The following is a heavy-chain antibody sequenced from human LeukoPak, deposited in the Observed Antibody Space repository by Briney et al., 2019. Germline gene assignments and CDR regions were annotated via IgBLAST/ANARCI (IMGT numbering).Heavy chain of an antibody. J-gene: IGHJ4*02. D-gene: IGHD7-27*01. CDR2: IGSSGGGI. CDR1: GFTLSNYA. V-gene: IGHV3-23*01. Sequence: GGSLRLSCAASGFTLSNYAMSWVRQAPGKGLEWVSIIGSSGGGIHYADSVKGRFTISRDNSKNALYLQMNSLRVEDTAVYYCAIDPNWGTHSWGQGVLVTVSS. CDR3: AIDPNWGTHS.